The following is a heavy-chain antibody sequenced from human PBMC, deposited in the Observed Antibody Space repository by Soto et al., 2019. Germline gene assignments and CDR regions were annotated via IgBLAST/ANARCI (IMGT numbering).Heavy chain of an antibody. D-gene: IGHD5-12*01. CDR2: SYYSRST. J-gene: IGHJ4*02. Sequence: QVQLQESGPGLVKPSETLSLTCTVSGGSISSYYWSWIRQPPGKGLEWIGYSYYSRSTNYNPALKSRVTISVDTSKNQFSLKLSSVTAADTAVYYCARRWGYTFDYWGQGTLVTVSS. CDR1: GGSISSYY. V-gene: IGHV4-59*08. CDR3: ARRWGYTFDY.